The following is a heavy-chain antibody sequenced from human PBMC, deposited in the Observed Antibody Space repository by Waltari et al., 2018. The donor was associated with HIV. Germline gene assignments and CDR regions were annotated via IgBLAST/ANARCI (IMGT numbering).Heavy chain of an antibody. D-gene: IGHD2-15*01. CDR2: INPNRGGT. V-gene: IGHV1-2*02. Sequence: QVQLVQSGAEVKKPGASVKVSCKASGYTFTGYYMHWVRQAPGQGLEWMGWINPNRGGTNYAQKFQGRVTMTSDTSISTAYMELSRLRSDDTAVYYCARSLIVVVVGASDYWGQGTLVTVSS. J-gene: IGHJ4*02. CDR3: ARSLIVVVVGASDY. CDR1: GYTFTGYY.